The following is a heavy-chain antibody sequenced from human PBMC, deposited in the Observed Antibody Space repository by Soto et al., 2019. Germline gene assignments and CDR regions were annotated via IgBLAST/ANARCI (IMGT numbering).Heavy chain of an antibody. CDR3: ARESASGSYYMGKDD. CDR2: IIPVYGTA. D-gene: IGHD1-26*01. J-gene: IGHJ4*02. Sequence: QVQLVQSGAEVRKPGSSVKVSCEASGGSFSGHGITWVRQAPGQGLEWMGGIIPVYGTAVYAQRFHGRVTIAAAVRTNTAYMELRGLRSDDTAVYYCARESASGSYYMGKDDWGQGTLVTVSS. CDR1: GGSFSGHG. V-gene: IGHV1-69*01.